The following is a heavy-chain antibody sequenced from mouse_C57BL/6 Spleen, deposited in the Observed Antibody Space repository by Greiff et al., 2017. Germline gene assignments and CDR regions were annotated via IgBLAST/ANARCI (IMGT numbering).Heavy chain of an antibody. J-gene: IGHJ2*01. D-gene: IGHD2-4*01. CDR3: ARGYEYGGGDY. CDR2: IYPGDGDT. Sequence: VKLQQSGAELVKPGASVKISCKASGYAFSSYWMNWVQQRPGKGLERIGQIYPGDGDTNYNGKFKGKATLTADKSSSTAYMQLSSLTSEDSAVYFWARGYEYGGGDYWGQGTTLTVSS. V-gene: IGHV1-80*01. CDR1: GYAFSSYW.